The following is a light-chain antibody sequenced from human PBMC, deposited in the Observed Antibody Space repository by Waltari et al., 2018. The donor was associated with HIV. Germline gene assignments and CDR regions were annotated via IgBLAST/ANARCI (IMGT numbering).Light chain of an antibody. Sequence: DIAMSPSPDSLEASLGDRATIHCKSSQSVLYSSNNKNHLAWYQQKAGQPPKLLIYWTSTRESGVPDRFSGSGSGTDFTLTISSLQAEDVAIYYCQQYYSTWTFGQGTKVEIK. J-gene: IGKJ1*01. CDR2: WTS. V-gene: IGKV4-1*01. CDR3: QQYYSTWT. CDR1: QSVLYSSNNKNH.